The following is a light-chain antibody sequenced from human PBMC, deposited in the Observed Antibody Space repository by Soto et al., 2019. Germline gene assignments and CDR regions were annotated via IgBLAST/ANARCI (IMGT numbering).Light chain of an antibody. Sequence: EIVMTQSPATLSVSPGERATLSCRASQSVRSDLAWYQQMPGQPPRLLIYSASTRATSIPARFSGSGPGTEFALTVSSLQSEDFAVYYCQQYNSWPLTFGGGTKVEIK. V-gene: IGKV3D-15*01. CDR1: QSVRSD. CDR2: SAS. J-gene: IGKJ4*01. CDR3: QQYNSWPLT.